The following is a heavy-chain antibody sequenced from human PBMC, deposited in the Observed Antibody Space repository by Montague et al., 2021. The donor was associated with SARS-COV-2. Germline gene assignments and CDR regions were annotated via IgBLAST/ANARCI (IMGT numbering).Heavy chain of an antibody. CDR1: GGSFSGYY. Sequence: SETLSLTCAVYGGSFSGYYWSWIRQPPGKGLEWIGEISHSGSTKYNPSLKSRVTISVNTPKNQFSLRLSSVTAADTAVYYCARISRNSGFVGVFDIWGQGTLVTVSS. CDR3: ARISRNSGFVGVFDI. J-gene: IGHJ3*02. CDR2: ISHSGST. D-gene: IGHD3-22*01. V-gene: IGHV4-34*01.